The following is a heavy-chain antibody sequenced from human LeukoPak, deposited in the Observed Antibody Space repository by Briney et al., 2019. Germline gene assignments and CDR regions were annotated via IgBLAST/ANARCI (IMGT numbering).Heavy chain of an antibody. J-gene: IGHJ4*02. CDR1: GLTFSTSG. V-gene: IGHV3-21*06. CDR2: IGPTGSDR. Sequence: GGSLRLSCTASGLTFSTSGFNWVRQAPGKGLEWVATIGPTGSDRYHADSIKGRFTISRDNANNFLYLQMNSLRAEDTAVYYCARATLVHLAGLEFYYFDYWGQGTLVTVSS. CDR3: ARATLVHLAGLEFYYFDY. D-gene: IGHD4-23*01.